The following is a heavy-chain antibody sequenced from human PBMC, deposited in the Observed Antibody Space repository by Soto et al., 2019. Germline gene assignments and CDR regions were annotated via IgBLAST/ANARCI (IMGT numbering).Heavy chain of an antibody. J-gene: IGHJ6*02. V-gene: IGHV3-66*01. CDR3: ARDKYSYGPTPRHYYGMDV. D-gene: IGHD5-18*01. CDR2: IYSGGST. Sequence: EVQLVESGGVLVQPGGSLRLSCAASGFTVSSNYMSWVRQAPGKGLEWVSVIYSGGSTYYADSVKGRFTISRDNSKNTLYLQMNSLRAEDTAVYYCARDKYSYGPTPRHYYGMDVWGQGTTVTVSS. CDR1: GFTVSSNY.